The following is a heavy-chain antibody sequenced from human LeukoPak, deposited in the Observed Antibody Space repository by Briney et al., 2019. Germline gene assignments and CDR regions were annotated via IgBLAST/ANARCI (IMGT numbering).Heavy chain of an antibody. CDR3: ARARVLRWLPHYFDY. J-gene: IGHJ4*02. Sequence: PSETLSLTCTVSGGSISSYYWSWIRQPPGKGLEWIGYIYYSGSTNYNPSLKSRVTISINTSKNQFSLKLSSVTAADTATYYCARARVLRWLPHYFDYWGQGTLVTASS. V-gene: IGHV4-59*08. CDR1: GGSISSYY. CDR2: IYYSGST. D-gene: IGHD5-18*01.